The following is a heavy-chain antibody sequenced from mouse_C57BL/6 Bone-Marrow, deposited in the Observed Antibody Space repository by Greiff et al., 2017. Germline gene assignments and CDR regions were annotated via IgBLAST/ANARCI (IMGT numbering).Heavy chain of an antibody. CDR1: GYTFTSYW. J-gene: IGHJ3*01. CDR2: INPSSGYT. V-gene: IGHV1-7*01. CDR3: ARPAWFAY. Sequence: QVQLQQSGAELAKPGASVKLSCKASGYTFTSYWMHWVKQRPGQGLEWIGYINPSSGYTKYNQKFKDKATLTAAKSSSAAYMQLSSLTSEDSAVYYWARPAWFAYWGQGTLVTVSA.